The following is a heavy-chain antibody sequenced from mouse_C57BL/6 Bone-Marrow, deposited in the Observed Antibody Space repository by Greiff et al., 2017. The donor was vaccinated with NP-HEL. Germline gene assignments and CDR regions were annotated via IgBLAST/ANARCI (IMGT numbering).Heavy chain of an antibody. Sequence: VQLQQSGAELARPGASVKLSCKASGYTFTSYGISWVKQRTGQGLEWIGEIYPRSGNTYYNEKFKGKATLTADKSSSTAYMELRSLTSEDSAVYFCARRDYYYGSSSWIFDVWGTGTTVTVSS. CDR3: ARRDYYYGSSSWIFDV. J-gene: IGHJ1*03. CDR1: GYTFTSYG. D-gene: IGHD1-1*01. CDR2: IYPRSGNT. V-gene: IGHV1-81*01.